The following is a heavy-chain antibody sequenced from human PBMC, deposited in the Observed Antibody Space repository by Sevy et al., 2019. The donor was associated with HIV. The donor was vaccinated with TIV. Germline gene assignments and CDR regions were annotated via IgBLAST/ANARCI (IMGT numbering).Heavy chain of an antibody. CDR1: EFTFSSYA. CDR3: AKGFCSGGTCPRDYYYYGMDV. J-gene: IGHJ6*02. D-gene: IGHD2-15*01. CDR2: ISGSGRYT. V-gene: IGHV3-23*01. Sequence: GGSLRLSCAASEFTFSSYAMSWVHPAPGKGLEWVSSISGSGRYTYYADSVEGRFTISRDNSKNTLYVQMNSLRAEDTAVYYCAKGFCSGGTCPRDYYYYGMDVWGQGTTVTVSS.